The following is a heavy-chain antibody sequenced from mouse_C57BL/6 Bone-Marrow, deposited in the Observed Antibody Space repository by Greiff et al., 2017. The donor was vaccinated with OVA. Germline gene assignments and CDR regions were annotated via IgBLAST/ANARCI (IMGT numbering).Heavy chain of an antibody. CDR2: IDPSDSYT. J-gene: IGHJ4*01. D-gene: IGHD2-1*01. Sequence: QVQLQQPGAELVKPGASVKLSCKASGYTFTSYWMQWVKQRPGQGLEWIGEIDPSDSYTNYNQKFKGKATLTVDTSSSTAYMQLSSLTSEDSAVYYCARPAPYGRGSSYAMDYWGQGTSVTVSS. V-gene: IGHV1-50*01. CDR1: GYTFTSYW. CDR3: ARPAPYGRGSSYAMDY.